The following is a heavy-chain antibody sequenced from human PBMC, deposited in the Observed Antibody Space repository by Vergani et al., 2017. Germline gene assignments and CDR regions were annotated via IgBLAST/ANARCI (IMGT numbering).Heavy chain of an antibody. Sequence: QVHLQESGPGLVKPSETLSLTCSVSHYSIGRDYFWGWLQRSPGKGLESIESIYHGGITYYNPSLKSRATISIDTSDNVISLRLSSVTAANTALYLYARHGGSGDYYHLFDYWGQGTLVSVSS. CDR2: IYHGGIT. V-gene: IGHV4-38-2*02. CDR1: HYSIGRDYF. D-gene: IGHD3-3*01. J-gene: IGHJ4*02. CDR3: ARHGGSGDYYHLFDY.